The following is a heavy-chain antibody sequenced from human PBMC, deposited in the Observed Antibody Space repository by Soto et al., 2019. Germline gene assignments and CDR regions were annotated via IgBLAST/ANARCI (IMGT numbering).Heavy chain of an antibody. CDR1: GGTISSYY. J-gene: IGHJ5*02. D-gene: IGHD3-3*01. CDR2: IYYSGST. CDR3: ARVGYDFWSGYYNWFDP. V-gene: IGHV4-59*01. Sequence: ASETLSLTCTVSGGTISSYYWSWIRQHPGKGLGWIGYIYYSGSTNYNPSLKSRVTISVDTSKNRFSLKLSSVTAADTAVYYCARVGYDFWSGYYNWFDPWGQGTLVTVSS.